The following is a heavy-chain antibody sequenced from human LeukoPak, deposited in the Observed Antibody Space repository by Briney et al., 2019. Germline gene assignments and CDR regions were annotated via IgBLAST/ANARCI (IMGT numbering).Heavy chain of an antibody. Sequence: SETLSLTCAVYGGSFSGYYWSWIRQPPGKGLEWIGEINHSGSTNYNPSLKSRVTISVDTSKNQFSLKLSSVTAADTAVHYCARGLVVTGTTRRDYFDYWGQGTLVTVSS. CDR3: ARGLVVTGTTRRDYFDY. CDR1: GGSFSGYY. CDR2: INHSGST. J-gene: IGHJ4*02. D-gene: IGHD1-7*01. V-gene: IGHV4-34*01.